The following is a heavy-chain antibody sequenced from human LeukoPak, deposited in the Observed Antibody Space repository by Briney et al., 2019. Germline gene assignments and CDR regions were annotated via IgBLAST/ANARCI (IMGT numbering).Heavy chain of an antibody. J-gene: IGHJ4*02. Sequence: PGGSLRLSCAASGFTFSTYGIHWVRQAPGTGLEWVAFIRYDGSNRYYADSVKGRFPISRDNSKNMVHLQMNSLRVEDTAVYYCAKVAQDRGELAHFDYRGQGTLVSVSS. D-gene: IGHD1-1*01. CDR3: AKVAQDRGELAHFDY. CDR1: GFTFSTYG. CDR2: IRYDGSNR. V-gene: IGHV3-30*02.